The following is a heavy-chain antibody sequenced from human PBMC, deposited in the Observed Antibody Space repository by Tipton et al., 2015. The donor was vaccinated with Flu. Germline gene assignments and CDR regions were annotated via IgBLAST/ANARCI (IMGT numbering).Heavy chain of an antibody. V-gene: IGHV3-66*02. CDR1: GSTVSGDY. Sequence: GSLRLSCAASGSTVSGDYMSWVRQAPGKGLEWVSIIYRGDNAYYRDSVKGRFTISRDSSKNILYLQMNTLRAEDTAVYYCARERTDDSAVFDSWGQGTLVTVSS. D-gene: IGHD3-22*01. CDR2: IYRGDNA. CDR3: ARERTDDSAVFDS. J-gene: IGHJ4*02.